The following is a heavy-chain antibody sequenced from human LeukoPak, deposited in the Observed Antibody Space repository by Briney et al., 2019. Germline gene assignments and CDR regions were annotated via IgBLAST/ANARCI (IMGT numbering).Heavy chain of an antibody. Sequence: PGGSLRLSCAASGFTVSTNYMSWVRQAPGKGLEWVSVIYSGGSTYYADSVKGRFTISRDNSKNTLYLQMNSLRAEDTAVYYCASFGDDYGDYASDYWGQGTLVTVSS. CDR1: GFTVSTNY. CDR3: ASFGDDYGDYASDY. D-gene: IGHD4-17*01. V-gene: IGHV3-53*01. J-gene: IGHJ4*02. CDR2: IYSGGST.